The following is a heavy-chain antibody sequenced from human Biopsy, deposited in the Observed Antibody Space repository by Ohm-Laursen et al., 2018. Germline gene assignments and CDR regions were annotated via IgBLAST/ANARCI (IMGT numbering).Heavy chain of an antibody. Sequence: TLTLPCAVYSGSFSSNYWTWIRQPPGKGLEWIGEITHSGYTNYNPSLKSRVTVSVDTSKNQFSLKLSSVTAADTAVYYCASRLYGPNPIDYWGQGTLVTVSS. V-gene: IGHV4-34*01. CDR1: SGSFSSNY. CDR3: ASRLYGPNPIDY. D-gene: IGHD2-8*01. CDR2: ITHSGYT. J-gene: IGHJ4*02.